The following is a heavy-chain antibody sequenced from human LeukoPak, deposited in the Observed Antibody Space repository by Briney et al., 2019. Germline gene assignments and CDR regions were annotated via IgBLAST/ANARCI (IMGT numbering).Heavy chain of an antibody. CDR2: INHSGST. D-gene: IGHD3-16*02. CDR1: GGSSSGYY. Sequence: PSETLSLTCAVYGGSSSGYYWSWIRQPPGKGLEWIGEINHSGSTNYNPSLKSRVTISVDTSKNQFSLKLSSVTAADTAVYYCAGRYVWGSYRPLRYWGQGTLVTVSS. J-gene: IGHJ4*02. CDR3: AGRYVWGSYRPLRY. V-gene: IGHV4-34*01.